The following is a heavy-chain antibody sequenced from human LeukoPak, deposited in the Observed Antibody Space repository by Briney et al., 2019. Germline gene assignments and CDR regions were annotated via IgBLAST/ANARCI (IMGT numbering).Heavy chain of an antibody. CDR1: GLTFSGYT. D-gene: IGHD6-13*01. J-gene: IGHJ4*02. Sequence: TGGPLRLSCAASGLTFSGYTMRWVRPAPGKGLEWVSSLSSCSSYINYADSVKGRFTISRDNAKNSMYLQMNSLRAEDTAVYYCARDPRVGGIATPGSGGDYWGQGTLVTVSS. CDR3: ARDPRVGGIATPGSGGDY. V-gene: IGHV3-21*01. CDR2: LSSCSSYI.